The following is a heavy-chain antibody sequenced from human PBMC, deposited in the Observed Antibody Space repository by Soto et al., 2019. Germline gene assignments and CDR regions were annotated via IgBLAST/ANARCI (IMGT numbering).Heavy chain of an antibody. CDR2: VSNSGGGST. J-gene: IGHJ4*02. CDR1: GFTFSSYP. CDR3: AKGTLYDF. Sequence: EVQLLESGGGLVQPGGSLRLSCAASGFTFSSYPMSWVRQAPGKGLEWVSGVSNSGGGSTYYADSVKGRFAISRDDSKKTLYLQMNSLRAEDTAVYYCAKGTLYDFWGQGTLVTVSS. V-gene: IGHV3-23*01. D-gene: IGHD2-2*02.